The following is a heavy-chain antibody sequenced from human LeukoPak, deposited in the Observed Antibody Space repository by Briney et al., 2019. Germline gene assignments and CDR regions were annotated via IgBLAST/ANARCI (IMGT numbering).Heavy chain of an antibody. D-gene: IGHD5-18*01. J-gene: IGHJ4*02. Sequence: PSETLSLTCAVYGGSFSDYYWTWIRQPPGKGLEWIGEINHSGNTNYNPSLKSRVTISVDTSKNQFSLKLSSVTAADTAVYYCARERGYSEEFYDYWGQGTLVTVSS. V-gene: IGHV4-34*01. CDR2: INHSGNT. CDR1: GGSFSDYY. CDR3: ARERGYSEEFYDY.